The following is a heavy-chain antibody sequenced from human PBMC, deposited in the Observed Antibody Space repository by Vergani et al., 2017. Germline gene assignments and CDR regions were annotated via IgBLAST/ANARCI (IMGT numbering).Heavy chain of an antibody. D-gene: IGHD4-11*01. J-gene: IGHJ4*02. CDR1: GFTFSSYG. CDR3: ARDLSYSTAWPFFDS. CDR2: ISGSSRTI. Sequence: VQLVESGGGVVQPGGSLRLSCAASGFTFSSYGMHWVRQAPGKGLEWVSYISGSSRTIYNADSVKGRFTISRDNAKNSLYLQMNSLRAEDTAVYYCARDLSYSTAWPFFDSRGQGTLVTVSS. V-gene: IGHV3-48*01.